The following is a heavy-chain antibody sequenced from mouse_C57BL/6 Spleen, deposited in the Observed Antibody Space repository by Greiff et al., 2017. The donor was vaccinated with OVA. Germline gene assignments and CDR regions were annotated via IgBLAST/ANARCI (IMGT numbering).Heavy chain of an antibody. CDR1: GYAFSSSW. V-gene: IGHV1-82*01. CDR2: IYPGDGDT. Sequence: VKLQESGPELVKPGASVKISCKASGYAFSSSWMNWVKQRPGKGLEWIGRIYPGDGDTNYNGKFKGKATLTADKSSSTAYMQLSSLTSEDSAVYFCARDYGSSYQLHYWGQGTSVTVSS. J-gene: IGHJ4*01. CDR3: ARDYGSSYQLHY. D-gene: IGHD1-1*01.